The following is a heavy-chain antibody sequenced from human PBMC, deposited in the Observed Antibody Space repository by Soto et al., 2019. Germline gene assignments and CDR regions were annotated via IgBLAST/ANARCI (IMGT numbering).Heavy chain of an antibody. D-gene: IGHD6-13*01. CDR3: ARNIPGIAAAGTFHY. J-gene: IGHJ4*02. CDR1: GGSFSGYY. Sequence: SETLSLTCAVYGGSFSGYYWSWIRQPPGKKLEWIGEINHSGSTNYHPSLKSRVTITVDTSKNQFSLKLSSVTAADTVVYYCARNIPGIAAAGTFHYWGQGTLVTVSS. V-gene: IGHV4-34*01. CDR2: INHSGST.